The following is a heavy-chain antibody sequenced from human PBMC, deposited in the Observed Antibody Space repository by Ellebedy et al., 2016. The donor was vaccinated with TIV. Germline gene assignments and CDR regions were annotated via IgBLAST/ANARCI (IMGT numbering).Heavy chain of an antibody. CDR2: ISSSGSTI. J-gene: IGHJ4*02. CDR3: ARKYDSSNFDY. V-gene: IGHV3-11*01. CDR1: GFTFSDYY. D-gene: IGHD3-3*01. Sequence: GGSLRLXXAASGFTFSDYYMSWIRQAPGKGLEWVSYISSSGSTIYYADSVKGRFTISRDNAKNSLYLQMNSLRAEDTAVYYCARKYDSSNFDYWGQGTLVTVSS.